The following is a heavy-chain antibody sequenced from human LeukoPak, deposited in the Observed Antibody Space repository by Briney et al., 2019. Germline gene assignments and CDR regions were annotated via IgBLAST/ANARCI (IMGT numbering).Heavy chain of an antibody. CDR1: GYSFTSYW. CDR3: ARQRSGQWLVQGGLDY. V-gene: IGHV5-51*01. J-gene: IGHJ4*02. Sequence: GESLKISCKGSGYSFTSYWIGWVRQMPGIGLEWMGIIYPGDSDTRYSPSFQGQVTISADKSISTAYLQWSSLKASDTAMYYCARQRSGQWLVQGGLDYWGQGTLVTVSS. D-gene: IGHD6-19*01. CDR2: IYPGDSDT.